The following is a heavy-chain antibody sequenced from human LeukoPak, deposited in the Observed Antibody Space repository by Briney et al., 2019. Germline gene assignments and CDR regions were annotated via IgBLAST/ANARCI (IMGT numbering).Heavy chain of an antibody. V-gene: IGHV3-13*04. CDR2: IGTAGDT. CDR3: ARAMTQDGSSWYFDY. D-gene: IGHD6-13*01. CDR1: GFTFSSYD. Sequence: GGSLRLSCAASGFTFSSYDMHWVRQATGKGLEWVSAIGTAGDTYYPGSVKGRFTISRENAKNSSYLQMNSLRAGDTAMYYCARAMTQDGSSWYFDYWGQGTLVTVSS. J-gene: IGHJ4*02.